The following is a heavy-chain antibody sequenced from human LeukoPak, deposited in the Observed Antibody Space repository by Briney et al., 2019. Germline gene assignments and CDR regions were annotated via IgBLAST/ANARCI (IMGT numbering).Heavy chain of an antibody. CDR3: ARGPRATSLQYYFDY. Sequence: PSETLSLTCAVYGGSFSGYYWSWIRQPPGKGLEWIGEINHSGSTNYNPSLESRVTISVDTSKNQFSLKLSSVTAADTAVYYCARGPRATSLQYYFDYWGQGTLVTVSS. D-gene: IGHD2-2*01. J-gene: IGHJ4*02. CDR1: GGSFSGYY. V-gene: IGHV4-34*01. CDR2: INHSGST.